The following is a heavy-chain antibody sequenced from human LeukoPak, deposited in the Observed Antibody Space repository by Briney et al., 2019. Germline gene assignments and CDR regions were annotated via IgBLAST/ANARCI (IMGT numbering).Heavy chain of an antibody. Sequence: ASVKVSCKASGYTFTSYYMHWVRQAPGQGLEWMGKINPSGGSTSYAQKFQGRVTMTRDTSTSTVYMELSSLRFEDTAVYYCASGTIFGVVILYWGQGTLVTVSS. CDR2: INPSGGST. CDR1: GYTFTSYY. J-gene: IGHJ4*02. CDR3: ASGTIFGVVILY. V-gene: IGHV1-46*01. D-gene: IGHD3-3*01.